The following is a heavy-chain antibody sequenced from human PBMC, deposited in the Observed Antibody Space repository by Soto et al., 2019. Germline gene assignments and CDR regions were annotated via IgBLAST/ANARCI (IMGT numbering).Heavy chain of an antibody. CDR2: IGGSGGTA. CDR1: GFTFSNFA. J-gene: IGHJ4*02. D-gene: IGHD6-19*01. CDR3: QKNPDAVAGTVYGY. Sequence: GGSLRLSCAASGFTFSNFAMGWVRQAPGKGLEWVSAIGGSGGTAYYADSVKGRFTFSRNNSKNTLYLQMNSLRAEDTAVYYCQKNPDAVAGTVYGYWGQGTLVTVSS. V-gene: IGHV3-23*01.